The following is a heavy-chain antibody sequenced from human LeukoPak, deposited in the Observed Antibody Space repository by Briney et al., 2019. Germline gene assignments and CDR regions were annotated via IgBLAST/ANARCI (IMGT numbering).Heavy chain of an antibody. CDR3: TRHRYGDYFDY. V-gene: IGHV4-59*08. J-gene: IGHJ4*02. CDR2: IYYGGST. D-gene: IGHD4-17*01. Sequence: SSETLSLTCTVSGGSISSYYWSWIRQPPGKGLEWIGYIYYGGSTNYNPSLKSRVTISVDTSKNQFSLTLSSVTAADTAVYYCTRHRYGDYFDYWGQGTLVTVSS. CDR1: GGSISSYY.